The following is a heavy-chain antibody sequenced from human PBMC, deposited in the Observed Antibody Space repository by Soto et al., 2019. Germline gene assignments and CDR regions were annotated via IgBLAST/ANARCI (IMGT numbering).Heavy chain of an antibody. CDR1: GYTFTNYG. Sequence: QVQLLQSGAEVKKPGASVKVSCKASGYTFTNYGITWVRQAPGQGLERMGWISAYNGDTHYTQSLQGRVTMTTDTSTSTANKEQRDLRTDDTPAYYCARVRQRVCNSFHDMDGWGKGTTVTITS. CDR3: ARVRQRVCNSFHDMDG. V-gene: IGHV1-18*01. J-gene: IGHJ6*03. CDR2: ISAYNGDT. D-gene: IGHD2-15*01.